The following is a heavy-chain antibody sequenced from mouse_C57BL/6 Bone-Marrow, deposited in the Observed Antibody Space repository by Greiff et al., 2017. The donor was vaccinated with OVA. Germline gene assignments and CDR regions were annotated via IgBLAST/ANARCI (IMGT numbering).Heavy chain of an antibody. D-gene: IGHD5-1*01. CDR1: GYTFTSYW. CDR2: IHPSDCAT. CDR3: AAPYLFAY. J-gene: IGHJ3*01. Sequence: QVQLQQSGAELVKPGASVKVSCKASGYTFTSYWMHWVKQRPGQGLEWIGRIHPSDCATNYNQKFKGKATLTVDKSSSTAYMQLSSLTAEDTAVYYCAAPYLFAYWGQGTLVTVSA. V-gene: IGHV1-74*01.